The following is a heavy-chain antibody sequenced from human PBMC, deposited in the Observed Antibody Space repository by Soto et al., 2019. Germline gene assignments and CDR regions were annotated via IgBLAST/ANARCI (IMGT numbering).Heavy chain of an antibody. CDR2: INSDGSST. D-gene: IGHD2-15*01. Sequence: EVQLVESGGGLVQPGGSLRLSCAASGFTFSSYWMHWVRQAPGKGLVWVSRINSDGSSTSYEDSVKGRFTISRDNAKNTLYLQMNSLTAEDTAVYYCVRTSLVVAAATREDYWGQGTLITVSS. J-gene: IGHJ4*02. V-gene: IGHV3-74*01. CDR1: GFTFSSYW. CDR3: VRTSLVVAAATREDY.